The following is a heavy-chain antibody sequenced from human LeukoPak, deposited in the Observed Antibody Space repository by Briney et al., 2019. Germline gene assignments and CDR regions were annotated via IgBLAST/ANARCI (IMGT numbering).Heavy chain of an antibody. D-gene: IGHD6-13*01. CDR2: INPSGAST. Sequence: GASVKVSCKASGDTFTSYYLHWVRQAPGHGLEWMGIINPSGASTSYAQKFQGRLTMTKDTSTSTVYMELSSLRSEDTAVYYCAAGIEAGGLGDYWGQGTLVTVSS. J-gene: IGHJ4*02. CDR1: GDTFTSYY. V-gene: IGHV1-46*01. CDR3: AAGIEAGGLGDY.